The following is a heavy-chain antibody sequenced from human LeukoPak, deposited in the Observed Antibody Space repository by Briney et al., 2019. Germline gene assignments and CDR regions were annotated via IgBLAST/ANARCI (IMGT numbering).Heavy chain of an antibody. CDR3: VRARVDSYYFDY. CDR1: GFTFSGYN. J-gene: IGHJ4*02. D-gene: IGHD3-3*01. V-gene: IGHV3-30-3*01. CDR2: VSYDGSNK. Sequence: GRSLRLSCAASGFTFSGYNMHWVRQAPGKGLEWVAFVSYDGSNKYYADSVKGRFTISRDNSKNTLYLQMNSLRVEDTAVYYCVRARVDSYYFDYWGQGTLVTVSS.